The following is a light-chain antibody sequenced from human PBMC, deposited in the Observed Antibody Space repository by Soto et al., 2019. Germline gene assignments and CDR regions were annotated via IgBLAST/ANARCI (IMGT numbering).Light chain of an antibody. J-gene: IGKJ1*01. CDR2: DAS. CDR3: QQYSTYVWT. V-gene: IGKV1-5*01. CDR1: QSISGW. Sequence: DIQMTQSPSTLSASVGDRVTITCRASQSISGWLAWFQQKPGKAPKLLIYDASSLESGLPSRFSGSGSGTEFTLTISSLQPDDFATYYCQQYSTYVWTFGQGTKVEVK.